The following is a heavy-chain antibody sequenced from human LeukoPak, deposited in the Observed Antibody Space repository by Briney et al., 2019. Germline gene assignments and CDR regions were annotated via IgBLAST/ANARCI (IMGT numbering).Heavy chain of an antibody. CDR3: TTAPSGYAYMNGWHLDY. V-gene: IGHV3-15*01. D-gene: IGHD5-18*01. J-gene: IGHJ4*02. Sequence: GGSLRLSCAASGFGFGYAWMSWVRQAPGKGPEWIGRIKRKSDGETTDYAAPVKGRFTISRDDSKNTLFLQMNSLKTEDTAFYYCTTAPSGYAYMNGWHLDYWGQGALVTV. CDR1: GFGFGYAW. CDR2: IKRKSDGETT.